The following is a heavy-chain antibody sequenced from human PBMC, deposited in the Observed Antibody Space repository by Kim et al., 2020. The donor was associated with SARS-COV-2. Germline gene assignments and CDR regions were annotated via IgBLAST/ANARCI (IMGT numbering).Heavy chain of an antibody. CDR3: ARDPTNLYYDFWSGYSDAFDI. CDR2: INTNTGNP. D-gene: IGHD3-3*01. J-gene: IGHJ3*02. V-gene: IGHV7-4-1*02. CDR1: GYTFTSYA. Sequence: ASVKDSCKASGYTFTSYAMNWVRQAPGQGLEWMGWINTNTGNPTYAQGFTGRFVFSLDTSVSTAYLQISSLKAEDTAVYYCARDPTNLYYDFWSGYSDAFDIWGQGTMVTVSS.